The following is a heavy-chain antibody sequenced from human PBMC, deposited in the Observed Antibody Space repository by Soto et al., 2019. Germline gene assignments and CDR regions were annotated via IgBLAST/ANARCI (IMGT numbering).Heavy chain of an antibody. V-gene: IGHV4-34*01. Sequence: XETLSLTCAVYGGSLSGYYWSWIRQPPGKGLEWIGEINHSGSTNYNPSLKSRVTISVDTSKNQFSLKLSTVTAADTAVYYCARGVLTGDYWFDHWGQGTLVTVSS. CDR3: ARGVLTGDYWFDH. D-gene: IGHD7-27*01. CDR1: GGSLSGYY. J-gene: IGHJ5*02. CDR2: INHSGST.